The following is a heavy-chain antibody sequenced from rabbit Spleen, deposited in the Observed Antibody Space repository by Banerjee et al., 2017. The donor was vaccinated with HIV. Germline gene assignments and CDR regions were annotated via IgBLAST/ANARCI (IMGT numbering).Heavy chain of an antibody. V-gene: IGHV1S7*01. CDR2: IDPVFGIT. CDR3: ARDSGSSFSSYGMDL. J-gene: IGHJ6*01. CDR1: GFTLSSYY. D-gene: IGHD8-1*01. Sequence: QQLEESGGGLVKPGGTLTLTCKASGFTLSSYYMNWVRQAPGKGLEWIGYIDPVFGITYYASWVNGRFSISRENAQNTVFLQMTSLTAADTATYFCARDSGSSFSSYGMDLWGPGTLVTVS.